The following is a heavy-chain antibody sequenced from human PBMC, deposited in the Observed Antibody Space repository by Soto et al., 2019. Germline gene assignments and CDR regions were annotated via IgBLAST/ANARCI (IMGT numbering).Heavy chain of an antibody. Sequence: GGSLRLSCAASGFTFSNAWMSWVRQAPGKGLEWVGRIKSKTDGGTTDHAAPVKGRFTISRDDSKNTLYLQMNSLKTEDTAVYYCTTPLWELAPFDYWGQGTLVTVSS. D-gene: IGHD1-26*01. CDR3: TTPLWELAPFDY. V-gene: IGHV3-15*01. CDR2: IKSKTDGGTT. CDR1: GFTFSNAW. J-gene: IGHJ4*02.